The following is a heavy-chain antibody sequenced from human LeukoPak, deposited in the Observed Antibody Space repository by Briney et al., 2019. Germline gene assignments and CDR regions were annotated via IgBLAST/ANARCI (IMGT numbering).Heavy chain of an antibody. CDR2: ISSSSSTI. J-gene: IGHJ4*02. V-gene: IGHV3-48*04. D-gene: IGHD3-10*01. CDR1: GFTFSSYS. CDR3: ARSLSYYGSGSYYQGDY. Sequence: PGGSLRLSCAASGFTFSSYSMTWVRQAPGKGLEWVSYISSSSSTIYYADSVKGRFTISRDNAKNSLYLQMNSLRAEDTAVYYCARSLSYYGSGSYYQGDYWGQGTLVTVSS.